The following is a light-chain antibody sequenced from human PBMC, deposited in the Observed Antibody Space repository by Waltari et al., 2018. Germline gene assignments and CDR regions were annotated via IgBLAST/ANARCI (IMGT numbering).Light chain of an antibody. Sequence: EIVMTQSPATLSVSPGDRATLSCRASQSVRSNLGWYQQKPGQAPRLLIYGAFTRATGIPARFSGSGSGTEFTLTISSLQSEDFAVYYCQQYDNWPALTFGGGTKVEIK. CDR1: QSVRSN. V-gene: IGKV3-15*01. CDR2: GAF. J-gene: IGKJ4*01. CDR3: QQYDNWPALT.